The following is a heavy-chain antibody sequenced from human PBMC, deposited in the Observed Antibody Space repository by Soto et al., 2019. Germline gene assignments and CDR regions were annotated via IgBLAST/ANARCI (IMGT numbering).Heavy chain of an antibody. Sequence: GGSLRLSCAASGFTFSSYSMNWVRQAPGKGLEWVSYISSSSSTIYYADSVKGRFTISRDNAKNSLYLQMNSLIAEDTAVYYCARVDLDYGGNSFDYWGQGTLVTVSS. D-gene: IGHD4-17*01. J-gene: IGHJ4*02. CDR1: GFTFSSYS. CDR2: ISSSSSTI. CDR3: ARVDLDYGGNSFDY. V-gene: IGHV3-48*04.